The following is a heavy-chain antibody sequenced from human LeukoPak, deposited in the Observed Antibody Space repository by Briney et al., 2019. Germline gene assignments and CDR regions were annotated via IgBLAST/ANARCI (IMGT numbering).Heavy chain of an antibody. J-gene: IGHJ4*02. V-gene: IGHV1-2*02. Sequence: GASVKVSCKASGYTFTGYYMHWVRQAPGQGHEWMGWINPNSGGTNYAQKFQGRVTMTRDTSISTAYMELSRLRSDDTAVYYCARGLNVQLARGGDYWGQGTLVTVSS. CDR2: INPNSGGT. CDR3: ARGLNVQLARGGDY. CDR1: GYTFTGYY. D-gene: IGHD6-6*01.